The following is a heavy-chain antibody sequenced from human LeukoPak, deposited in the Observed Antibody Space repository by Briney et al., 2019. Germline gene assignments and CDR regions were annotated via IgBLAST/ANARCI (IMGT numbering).Heavy chain of an antibody. CDR1: GFTFSSYS. CDR3: ASLNGDYDWFDP. V-gene: IGHV3-21*01. D-gene: IGHD4-17*01. CDR2: ISSSSSYI. Sequence: GGSLRLSCAASGFTFSSYSMNWVRQAPGKGLEWVSSISSSSSYIYYADSVKGRFTISRDNAKNSLYLQLNSLRAEDTAVYCCASLNGDYDWFDPWGQGTLVTVSS. J-gene: IGHJ5*02.